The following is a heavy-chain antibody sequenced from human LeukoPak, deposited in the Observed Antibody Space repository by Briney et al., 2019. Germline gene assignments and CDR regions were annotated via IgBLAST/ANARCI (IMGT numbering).Heavy chain of an antibody. CDR1: GFTFSDYY. Sequence: GGSLRLSCAASGFTFSDYYMSWIRQAPGKGLEWVSYISSSGSTIYYADSVKGRFTISRDNAKNSLYLQMNSLRAEDTAVYYCAGAGFRGAVAGLFDYWGQGTLVTVSS. J-gene: IGHJ4*02. V-gene: IGHV3-11*01. CDR3: AGAGFRGAVAGLFDY. CDR2: ISSSGSTI. D-gene: IGHD6-19*01.